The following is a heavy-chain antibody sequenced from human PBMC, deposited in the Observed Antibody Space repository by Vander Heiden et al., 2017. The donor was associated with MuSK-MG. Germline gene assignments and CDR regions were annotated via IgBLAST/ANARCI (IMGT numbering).Heavy chain of an antibody. CDR2: IYHSGST. CDR3: ARWGGDSSGYYLSYWYFDL. CDR1: GYSISSGYY. D-gene: IGHD3-22*01. J-gene: IGHJ2*01. Sequence: QVQLQESGPGLVKPSETLSLTCAVSGYSISSGYYWGWIRQPPGKGLEWIGSIYHSGSTYYNPSLKSRVTISVDTSKNQFSLKLSSVTAADTAVYYCARWGGDSSGYYLSYWYFDLWGRGTLVTVSS. V-gene: IGHV4-38-2*01.